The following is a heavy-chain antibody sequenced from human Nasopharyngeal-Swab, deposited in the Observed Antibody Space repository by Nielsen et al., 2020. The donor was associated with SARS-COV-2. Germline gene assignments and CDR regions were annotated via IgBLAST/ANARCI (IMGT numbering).Heavy chain of an antibody. J-gene: IGHJ6*02. CDR1: GFTFTGSA. CDR2: IVVGSGHT. D-gene: IGHD1-26*01. CDR3: AAASGWDLLRDSYYGMDV. V-gene: IGHV1-58*01. Sequence: SVKVSCKASGFTFTGSAVQWVRQARGQHLEWIGWIVVGSGHTNYAQKFQERVTITRDMSTSTAYMELSSLRSEDTAVYYCAAASGWDLLRDSYYGMDVWGQGTTVTVSS.